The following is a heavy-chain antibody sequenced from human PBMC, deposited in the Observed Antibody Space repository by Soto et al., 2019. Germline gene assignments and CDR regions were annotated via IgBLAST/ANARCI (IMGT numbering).Heavy chain of an antibody. Sequence: GESLRISWRSYGYSFTTYWIAWVRPMPGEGLEWMGSIHPGESDTRYSPSFQGQVTISADRSITTAYLQWSSLKASDTAMYYCARHEATYYNFYGMDVWGQGTTVTVSS. CDR1: GYSFTTYW. V-gene: IGHV5-51*01. CDR2: IHPGESDT. CDR3: ARHEATYYNFYGMDV. J-gene: IGHJ6*02.